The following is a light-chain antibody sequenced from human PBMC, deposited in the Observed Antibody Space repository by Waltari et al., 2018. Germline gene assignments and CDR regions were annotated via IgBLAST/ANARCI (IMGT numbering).Light chain of an antibody. CDR3: YSTDISGDLGV. J-gene: IGLJ3*02. CDR2: KDT. CDR1: ALPRKY. V-gene: IGLV3-10*01. Sequence: SYELTQPPSVSVSPGQTATITCSGDALPRKYAHWYPQKSGQAPLLFISKDTKRPSGIPDRFSGSSSGTMATLTITGAKVEDDADYYCYSTDISGDLGVFGGGTKLTVL.